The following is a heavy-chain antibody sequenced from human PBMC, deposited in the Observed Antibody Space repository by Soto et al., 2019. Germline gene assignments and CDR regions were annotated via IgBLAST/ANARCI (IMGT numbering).Heavy chain of an antibody. Sequence: QVQLVQAGAEVKKPGSSVKVSCKASGGTFSSYAISWVRQAPGQGLEWMGGIIPIFGTADYAQKFQGRVTIPADDSTSTAYMELSSLRSEDTAVYYCASHYDTGGYYYRGLNYWGQGTLVTVSS. CDR2: IIPIFGTA. J-gene: IGHJ4*02. CDR3: ASHYDTGGYYYRGLNY. CDR1: GGTFSSYA. V-gene: IGHV1-69*12. D-gene: IGHD3-22*01.